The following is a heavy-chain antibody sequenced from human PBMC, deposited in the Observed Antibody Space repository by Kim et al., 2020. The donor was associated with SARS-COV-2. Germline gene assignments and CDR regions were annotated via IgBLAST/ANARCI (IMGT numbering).Heavy chain of an antibody. CDR1: GGSISSSNW. J-gene: IGHJ4*02. CDR2: IYHSGST. V-gene: IGHV4-4*02. Sequence: SETLSLTCAVSGGSISSSNWWSWVRQPPGKGLEWIGEIYHSGSTNYNPSLKSRVTISVDKSKNQFSLKLSSVTAADTAVYYCARAQYYYDSSGLLGYYFDYWGQGTLVTVSS. D-gene: IGHD3-22*01. CDR3: ARAQYYYDSSGLLGYYFDY.